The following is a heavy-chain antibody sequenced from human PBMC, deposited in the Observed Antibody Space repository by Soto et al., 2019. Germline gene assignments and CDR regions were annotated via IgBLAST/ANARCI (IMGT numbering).Heavy chain of an antibody. CDR3: AREVRGYCSGGSCYPAYYYYYYMDV. CDR1: GGSFSGYY. D-gene: IGHD2-15*01. V-gene: IGHV4-34*01. J-gene: IGHJ6*03. CDR2: INHSGST. Sequence: SETLSLTCAVYGGSFSGYYWSWIRQPPGKGLEWIGEINHSGSTNYNPSLKSRVTISVDTSKNQFSLKLSSVTAADTAVYYCAREVRGYCSGGSCYPAYYYYYYMDVWGKGTTVTVSS.